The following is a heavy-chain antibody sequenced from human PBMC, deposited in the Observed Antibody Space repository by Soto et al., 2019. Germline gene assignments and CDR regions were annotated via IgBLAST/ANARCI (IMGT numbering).Heavy chain of an antibody. J-gene: IGHJ5*02. V-gene: IGHV4-59*01. CDR2: IYYGGSI. D-gene: IGHD3-9*01. Sequence: SETLSLTCSVSGGYLSSGYLTWIRPTPGKGLEWIGYIYYGGSINYNPALKSRVIISVDTAKNQFSLSLSSVTAADTAVYYCTGAYYDIDDYVVDPWGQGTSVTVSS. CDR3: TGAYYDIDDYVVDP. CDR1: GGYLSSGY.